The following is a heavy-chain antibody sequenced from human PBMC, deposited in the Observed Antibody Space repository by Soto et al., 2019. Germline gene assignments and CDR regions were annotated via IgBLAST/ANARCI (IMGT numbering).Heavy chain of an antibody. V-gene: IGHV5-10-1*01. CDR1: GYSFTTYW. CDR2: IDPSGSYT. CDR3: SRFSRYCTSPNCPIDS. Sequence: GESLKISCKASGYSFTTYWINWVRQMPGKGLECMGKIDPSGSYTYYSPSFQGHVTISADKSISTAYLQWSSLKASDTAMYYCSRFSRYCTSPNCPIDSWGQGTLVTVSS. D-gene: IGHD2-2*01. J-gene: IGHJ4*02.